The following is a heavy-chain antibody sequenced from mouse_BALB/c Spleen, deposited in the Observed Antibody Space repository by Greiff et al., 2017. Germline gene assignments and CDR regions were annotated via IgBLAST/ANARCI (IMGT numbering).Heavy chain of an antibody. Sequence: EVKLMESGPGLVKPSQSLSLTCTVTGYSITSDYAWNWIRQFPGNKLEWMGYISYSGSTSYNPSLKSRISITRDTSKNQFFLQLNSVTTEDTATYYCARRYGSTWFAYWGQGTLVTVSA. CDR3: ARRYGSTWFAY. J-gene: IGHJ3*01. CDR1: GYSITSDYA. CDR2: ISYSGST. D-gene: IGHD1-1*01. V-gene: IGHV3-2*02.